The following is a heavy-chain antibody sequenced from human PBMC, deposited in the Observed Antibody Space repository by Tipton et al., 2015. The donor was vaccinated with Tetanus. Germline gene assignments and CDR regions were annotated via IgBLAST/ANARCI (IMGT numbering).Heavy chain of an antibody. CDR1: GFTFSAYW. V-gene: IGHV3-7*01. Sequence: SLRLSCAASGFTFSAYWMSWVRQAPGKGLEWVANINEGDSERYYVDSVKGRFTISRDNAKNSLYPQLNSLRAEDTAVYYCARDYTSYYAYYGMDVWGQGTTVTVSS. CDR3: ARDYTSYYAYYGMDV. D-gene: IGHD3-16*01. J-gene: IGHJ6*02. CDR2: INEGDSER.